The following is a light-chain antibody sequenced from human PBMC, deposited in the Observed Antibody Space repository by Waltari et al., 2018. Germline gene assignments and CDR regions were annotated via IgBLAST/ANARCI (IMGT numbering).Light chain of an antibody. V-gene: IGKV1-39*01. CDR2: AAS. CDR1: QNINIF. J-gene: IGKJ4*01. CDR3: QQSDTFFAVT. Sequence: DIQMPQSPSSLSASVGDRVTITCRASQNINIFLSWYQQSPGRATRLLIYAASSLHSGVPSRFSGSGSGTDVTLTIASLQPEDFATYYCQQSDTFFAVTFGGGTKVEI.